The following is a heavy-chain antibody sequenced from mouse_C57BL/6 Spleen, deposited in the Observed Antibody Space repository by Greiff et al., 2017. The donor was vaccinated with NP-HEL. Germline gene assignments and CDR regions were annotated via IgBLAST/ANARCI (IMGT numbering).Heavy chain of an antibody. Sequence: QVQLKQSGPELVKPGASVKISCKASGYSFTSYYIHWVKQRPGQGLEWIGWIYPGSGNTKYNEKFKGKATLTADTSSSTAYMQLSSLTSEDSAVYYCARQTGTGAMDYWGQGTSVTVSS. CDR3: ARQTGTGAMDY. J-gene: IGHJ4*01. D-gene: IGHD4-1*01. V-gene: IGHV1-66*01. CDR2: IYPGSGNT. CDR1: GYSFTSYY.